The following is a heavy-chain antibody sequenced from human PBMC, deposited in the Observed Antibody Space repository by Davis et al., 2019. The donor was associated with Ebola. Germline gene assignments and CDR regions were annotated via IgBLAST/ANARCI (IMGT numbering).Heavy chain of an antibody. CDR1: GGTFSSYV. D-gene: IGHD3-10*01. J-gene: IGHJ4*02. Sequence: AASVKVSCKASGGTFSSYVISWVRQAPGQGLEWMGGIIPIFGTANYAQKFQDRVTITADESTSTAYMELSSLRSEDTAVYYCARDLGTMVQGVPYFDYWGQGTLVTVSS. CDR2: IIPIFGTA. V-gene: IGHV1-69*13. CDR3: ARDLGTMVQGVPYFDY.